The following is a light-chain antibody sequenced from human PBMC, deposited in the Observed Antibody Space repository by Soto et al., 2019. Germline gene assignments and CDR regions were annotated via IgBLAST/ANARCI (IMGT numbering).Light chain of an antibody. J-gene: IGKJ1*01. V-gene: IGKV1-17*01. CDR2: AAS. CDR3: LQHNSYSWT. CDR1: QSISSY. Sequence: DIQMTQSPSFLCASVGDRVTLTRRASQSISSYLNWYQQKPGKAPKLLIYAASSLQSGVPSRFSGSGSGTEFTLTISSLQPEEFATYYCLQHNSYSWTFGQGTKVDNK.